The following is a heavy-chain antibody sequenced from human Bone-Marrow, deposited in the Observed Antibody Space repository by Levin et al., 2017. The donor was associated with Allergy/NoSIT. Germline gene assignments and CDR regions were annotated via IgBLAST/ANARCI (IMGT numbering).Heavy chain of an antibody. CDR1: GYTFTSYA. J-gene: IGHJ3*02. CDR3: ARAGSSSWYWSFDI. D-gene: IGHD6-13*01. CDR2: INTNTGNP. V-gene: IGHV7-4-1*02. Sequence: GESLKISCKASGYTFTSYAMNWVRQAPGQGLEWMGWINTNTGNPTYAQGFTGRFVFSLDTSVSTAYLQISSLKAEDTAVYYCARAGSSSWYWSFDIWGQGTMVTVSS.